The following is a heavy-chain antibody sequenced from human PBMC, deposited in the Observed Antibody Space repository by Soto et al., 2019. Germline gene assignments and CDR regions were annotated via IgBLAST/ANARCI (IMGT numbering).Heavy chain of an antibody. V-gene: IGHV3-23*01. CDR2: IGGSGAYT. J-gene: IGHJ6*03. D-gene: IGHD2-2*01. Sequence: LLESGGGLVQPGGSLRLSCVASGLSFPNYAMNWVRQAPGQGLEWVSGIGGSGAYTYYADSVKGRFTISRDNSKNTVYLQMNSLRGEDTAVYYGAKGSSSTQFLNYYFYHMAVWGKGNTVSVSS. CDR3: AKGSSSTQFLNYYFYHMAV. CDR1: GLSFPNYA.